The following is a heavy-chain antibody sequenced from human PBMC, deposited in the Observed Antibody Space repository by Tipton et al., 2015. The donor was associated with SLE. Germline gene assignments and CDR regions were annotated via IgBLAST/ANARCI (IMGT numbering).Heavy chain of an antibody. Sequence: SLRLSCAASGFTFSSYAMSWVRQAPGKGLEWVSAISGSGGSTYYADSVKGRFTISRDNSKNTLYLQMNSLRVEDTAIYYCARGELGQQLAFYYFYYMDVWGKGTTVTVSS. D-gene: IGHD6-13*01. CDR2: ISGSGGST. CDR3: ARGELGQQLAFYYFYYMDV. V-gene: IGHV3-23*01. CDR1: GFTFSSYA. J-gene: IGHJ6*03.